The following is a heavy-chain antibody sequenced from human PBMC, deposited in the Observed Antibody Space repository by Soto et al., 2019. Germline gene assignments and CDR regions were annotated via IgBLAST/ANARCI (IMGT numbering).Heavy chain of an antibody. CDR2: ISGSGGNI. CDR3: ARESRYAFDI. V-gene: IGHV3-21*01. J-gene: IGHJ3*02. Sequence: VGSLRLSCAASGFTFSSYAMSWVRQAPGKGLEWVSSISGSGGNIYYADSVKGRFTISRDNAKNSLYLQMNSLRAEDTAVYYCARESRYAFDIWGQGTMVTVSS. CDR1: GFTFSSYA.